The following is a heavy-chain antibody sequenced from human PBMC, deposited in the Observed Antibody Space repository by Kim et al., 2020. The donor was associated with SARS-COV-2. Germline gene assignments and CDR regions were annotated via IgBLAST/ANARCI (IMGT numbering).Heavy chain of an antibody. CDR3: ARDMPGCSEGTCENNWIDP. Sequence: SETLSLTCSVSGGSISNYYWTWIRQPPGKGLEWIGYVSYIGSANYNSSLKSRVTISIDTSKNQFSLKLSSLTAADTALYYCARDMPGCSEGTCENNWIDP. D-gene: IGHD2-15*01. CDR1: GGSISNYY. V-gene: IGHV4-59*01. J-gene: IGHJ5*02. CDR2: VSYIGSA.